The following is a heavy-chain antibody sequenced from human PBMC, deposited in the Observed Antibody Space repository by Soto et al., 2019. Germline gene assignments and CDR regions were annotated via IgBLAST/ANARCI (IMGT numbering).Heavy chain of an antibody. V-gene: IGHV4-59*01. D-gene: IGHD6-19*01. J-gene: IGHJ4*02. CDR1: GGSISSYY. CDR3: ARDLGSGWSNFDY. Sequence: SETLSLTCTVSGGSISSYYWSWIRQPPGKGLEWIGYIYNSGSTNYNPSLKSRVTISVDMSKNQFSLKLSSVTAADTAVYYCARDLGSGWSNFDYWGQGTLVTVSS. CDR2: IYNSGST.